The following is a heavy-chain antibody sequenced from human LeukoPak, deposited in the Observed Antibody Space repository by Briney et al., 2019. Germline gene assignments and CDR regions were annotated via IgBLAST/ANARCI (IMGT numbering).Heavy chain of an antibody. J-gene: IGHJ4*02. CDR3: TPDSITMTHDY. D-gene: IGHD3-22*01. CDR2: VSGPGSST. V-gene: IGHV3-23*01. Sequence: PGGSLRLSCAASGFTFSNYAMNWVRQAPGKGLEWVSAVSGPGSSTDYADSVKGRFTISRDNSKNTLYLQMNSLKTEDTAVYYCTPDSITMTHDYWGQGTLVTVSS. CDR1: GFTFSNYA.